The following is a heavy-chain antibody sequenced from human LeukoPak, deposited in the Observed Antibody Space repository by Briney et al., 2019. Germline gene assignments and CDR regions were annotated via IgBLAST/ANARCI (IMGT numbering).Heavy chain of an antibody. D-gene: IGHD5-18*01. J-gene: IGHJ4*02. Sequence: GGSLTLSCAASGFTFSSYAMSWVRQAPGQGLEWVSAISGSGGSTYYADSVKGRFTISRDNSKNTPYLQMNSLRAEDTAVYYCAKDDVYSYGYVDYWGQGTLVTVSS. V-gene: IGHV3-23*01. CDR2: ISGSGGST. CDR1: GFTFSSYA. CDR3: AKDDVYSYGYVDY.